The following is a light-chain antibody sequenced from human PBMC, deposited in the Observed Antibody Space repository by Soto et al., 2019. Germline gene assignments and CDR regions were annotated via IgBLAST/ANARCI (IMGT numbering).Light chain of an antibody. CDR3: CSYAGSYTFDV. CDR1: SSDVGGYNY. J-gene: IGLJ1*01. V-gene: IGLV2-11*01. Sequence: QSALTQPRSVSGSPGQSVTISCTGTSSDVGGYNYVSWYQQHPGKAPNLMIYDVSKRLSGVPDRFSGSKSGNTASLTISGLQAEDEADYYCCSYAGSYTFDVFGTGTKLTVL. CDR2: DVS.